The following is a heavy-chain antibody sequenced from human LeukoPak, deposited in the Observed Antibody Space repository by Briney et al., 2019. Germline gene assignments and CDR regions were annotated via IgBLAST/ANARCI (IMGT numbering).Heavy chain of an antibody. V-gene: IGHV1-8*01. CDR1: GYTFTSYD. CDR3: ARDVQSGAWQYSFDY. J-gene: IGHJ4*02. Sequence: RASVKVSCKASGYTFTSYDINWVRQATGQGLEWMGWMNPNSGNTGYAQKFQGRVTMTRNTSISTAYMELRSLRSDDTAVYYCARDVQSGAWQYSFDYWGQGTLVTVSS. CDR2: MNPNSGNT. D-gene: IGHD3-16*01.